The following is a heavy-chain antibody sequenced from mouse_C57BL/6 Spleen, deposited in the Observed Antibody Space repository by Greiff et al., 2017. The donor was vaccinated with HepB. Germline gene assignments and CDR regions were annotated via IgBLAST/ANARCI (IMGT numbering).Heavy chain of an antibody. CDR2: ISSGGSYT. CDR3: ASLFDY. Sequence: EVNVVESGGDLVKPGGSLKLSCAASGFTFSSYGMSWVRQTPDKRLEWVATISSGGSYTYYPDSVKGRFTISRDNAKNTLYLQMSSLKSEDTAMYYCASLFDYWGQGTTLTVSS. V-gene: IGHV5-6*01. J-gene: IGHJ2*01. CDR1: GFTFSSYG.